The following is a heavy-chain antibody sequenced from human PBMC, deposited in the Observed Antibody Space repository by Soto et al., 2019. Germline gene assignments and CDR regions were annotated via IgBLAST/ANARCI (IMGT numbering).Heavy chain of an antibody. CDR1: GYTFNTYG. Sequence: ASVKVSCKASGYTFNTYGITWVRQAPGQGLEWMGWINPYNGNTKFAQKLQDRVTMTTATSTSTAYMELASLRSDDTAVYYCARGCIAVTTHLCYCGQGPLVTVYS. CDR2: INPYNGNT. V-gene: IGHV1-18*01. D-gene: IGHD4-17*01. CDR3: ARGCIAVTTHLCY. J-gene: IGHJ4*02.